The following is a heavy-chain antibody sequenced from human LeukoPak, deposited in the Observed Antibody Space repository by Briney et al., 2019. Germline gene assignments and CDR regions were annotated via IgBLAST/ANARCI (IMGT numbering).Heavy chain of an antibody. J-gene: IGHJ4*02. CDR3: AKDREDDYGDYVGPDFDY. CDR1: GFTFSSYS. Sequence: GGSLRLSCAASGFTFSSYSMNWVRQAPGKGLEWVSYISSSGSTIYYADSVKGRFTISRDNSKNTLYLQMNSLRAEDTAVYYCAKDREDDYGDYVGPDFDYWGQGTLVTVSS. V-gene: IGHV3-48*01. D-gene: IGHD4-17*01. CDR2: ISSSGSTI.